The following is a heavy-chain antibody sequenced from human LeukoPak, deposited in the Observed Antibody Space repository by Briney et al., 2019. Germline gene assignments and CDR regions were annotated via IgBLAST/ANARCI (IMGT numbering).Heavy chain of an antibody. Sequence: PGRSLRLSCTASGFTFGDYAMSWVRQAPGKGLEWVSKINDSGGPIYYAESVKGRFIISRDNAKNSLFLQMNSLRAEDTAVYYCARAYYYDGSGYYRAFDSWGQGTLVTVSS. V-gene: IGHV3-48*03. J-gene: IGHJ4*02. D-gene: IGHD3-22*01. CDR1: GFTFGDYA. CDR2: INDSGGPI. CDR3: ARAYYYDGSGYYRAFDS.